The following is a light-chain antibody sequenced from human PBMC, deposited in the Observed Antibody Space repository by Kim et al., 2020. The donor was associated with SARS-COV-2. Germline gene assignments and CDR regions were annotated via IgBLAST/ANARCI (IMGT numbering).Light chain of an antibody. CDR3: QVWDRSSDHLV. CDR2: YDD. Sequence: APGEAATIPCEVYKIGVKSVLWYQQRPGQAPLLVIYYDDDRPSGIPERFSGSNSGNTATLTIDRVEAGDEADYYCQVWDRSSDHLVFGGETQLTVL. V-gene: IGLV3-21*04. J-gene: IGLJ2*01. CDR1: KIGVKS.